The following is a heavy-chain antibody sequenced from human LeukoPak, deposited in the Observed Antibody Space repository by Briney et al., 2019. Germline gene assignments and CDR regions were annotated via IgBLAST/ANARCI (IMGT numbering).Heavy chain of an antibody. D-gene: IGHD6-19*01. CDR3: ARDGDGYSSGWYYPY. Sequence: GGSLRLSCAASGSTFSSYAMHWVRQAPGKGLEWVAVISYDGSNKYYADSVKGRFTISRDNSKNTLYLQMNSLRAEDTAVYYCARDGDGYSSGWYYPYWGQGTLDTVSS. CDR1: GSTFSSYA. J-gene: IGHJ4*02. CDR2: ISYDGSNK. V-gene: IGHV3-30*04.